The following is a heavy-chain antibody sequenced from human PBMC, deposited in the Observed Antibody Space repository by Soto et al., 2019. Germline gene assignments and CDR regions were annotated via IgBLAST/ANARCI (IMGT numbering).Heavy chain of an antibody. Sequence: QVQLQESGPGLVKPSETLSLTCTVSGASISSYYWSWIRQPPGKGLEWIGYVYYSGSPNYNPSLKSPDTISVDTSKNQFSLKLSSVTAADTAMYYCARDTTPSLWGQGTLVTVSS. D-gene: IGHD1-1*01. V-gene: IGHV4-59*01. CDR2: VYYSGSP. CDR1: GASISSYY. CDR3: ARDTTPSL. J-gene: IGHJ4*02.